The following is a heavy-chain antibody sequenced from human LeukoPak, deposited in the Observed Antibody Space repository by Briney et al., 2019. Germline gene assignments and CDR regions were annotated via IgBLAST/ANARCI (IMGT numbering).Heavy chain of an antibody. Sequence: GGSLRLSCVASGFTFSNYVMIWVRQAPGKGLEWVSGISDSGDSSDYADSVKGWFTISRDNPKNTLYLQMNSLRGEDTAVYYCARYLGASGSYMGFDSWGQGTLVTVSS. CDR1: GFTFSNYV. CDR2: ISDSGDSS. D-gene: IGHD3-10*01. J-gene: IGHJ5*01. V-gene: IGHV3-23*01. CDR3: ARYLGASGSYMGFDS.